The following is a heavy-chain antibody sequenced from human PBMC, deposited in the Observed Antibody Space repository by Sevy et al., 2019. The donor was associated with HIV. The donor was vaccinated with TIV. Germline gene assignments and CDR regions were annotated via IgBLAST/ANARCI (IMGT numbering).Heavy chain of an antibody. CDR3: AKDQERDYYDSSGYLSH. J-gene: IGHJ4*02. V-gene: IGHV3-23*01. Sequence: GGSLRLSCAASGFTFSSYAMSWVRQAPGKGLELVSAISGSGGSTYYADSVKGRFTISRDNSKNTLYLQMNSLRAEDTAVYYCAKDQERDYYDSSGYLSHWGQGTLVTVSS. CDR1: GFTFSSYA. CDR2: ISGSGGST. D-gene: IGHD3-22*01.